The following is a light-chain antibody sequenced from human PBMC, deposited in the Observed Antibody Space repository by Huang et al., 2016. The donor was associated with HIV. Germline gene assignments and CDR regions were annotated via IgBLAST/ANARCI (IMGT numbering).Light chain of an antibody. CDR3: QQRSNWPQT. CDR2: DAS. J-gene: IGKJ1*01. Sequence: EIVLTQSPATLSLSPGERATLSCRASQSVSSSYLGWYQQKPGHAPRLLIYDASNRATGIPARFSGSGSGTDFTLTISSLEPEDFAVYYCQQRSNWPQTFGQGTKVEIK. CDR1: QSVSSSY. V-gene: IGKV3-11*01.